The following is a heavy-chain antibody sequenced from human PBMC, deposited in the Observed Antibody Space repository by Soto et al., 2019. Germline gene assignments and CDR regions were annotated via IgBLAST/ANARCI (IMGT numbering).Heavy chain of an antibody. D-gene: IGHD1-1*01. Sequence: QMQLVESGGGVVQPGRSLRLSCVASGFPFREFGMHWVRQAPGKGLEWVALISYDGSDYADSVKGRFTISRDDSRDTLFLHMDNLRTDDTGVYYCARRWNYYLDFWGQGTLVAGSS. V-gene: IGHV3-33*05. CDR1: GFPFREFG. CDR2: ISYDGSD. CDR3: ARRWNYYLDF. J-gene: IGHJ4*02.